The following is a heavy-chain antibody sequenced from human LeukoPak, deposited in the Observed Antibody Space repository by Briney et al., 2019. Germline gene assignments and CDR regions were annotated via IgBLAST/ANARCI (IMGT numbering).Heavy chain of an antibody. CDR1: GGSFSGYY. V-gene: IGHV4-34*01. D-gene: IGHD3-3*01. Sequence: PSETLSLTCAVYGGSFSGYYWSWIRQPPGKGLEWIGEIHHSGSTNYNPSLKSRVTISVDTSKNQFSLKLSSVTAADTAVYYCARGGWSKFDYWGQGTLVTVSS. CDR2: IHHSGST. CDR3: ARGGWSKFDY. J-gene: IGHJ4*02.